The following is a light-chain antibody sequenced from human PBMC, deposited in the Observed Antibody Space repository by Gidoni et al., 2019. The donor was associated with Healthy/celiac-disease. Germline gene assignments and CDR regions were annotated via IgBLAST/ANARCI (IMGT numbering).Light chain of an antibody. CDR3: QQSYSTPFT. V-gene: IGKV1-39*01. CDR1: QSISSY. J-gene: IGKJ3*01. CDR2: AAS. Sequence: DIQITQSPSSLSASVGDRVTITCRASQSISSYLNWYQQKPGKAPKLLIYAASSLQSGDPSRFSGSGSGTDFTLTISSLQPEDFATYYCQQSYSTPFTFGPXTKVDIK.